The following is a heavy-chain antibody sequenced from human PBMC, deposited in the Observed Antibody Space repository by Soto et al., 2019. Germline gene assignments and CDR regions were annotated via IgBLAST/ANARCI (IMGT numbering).Heavy chain of an antibody. CDR3: AKDLSSSWYWYFDL. CDR1: GFTFSSYG. D-gene: IGHD6-13*01. CDR2: ISYDGSNK. V-gene: IGHV3-30*18. Sequence: PGGSLRLSCAASGFTFSSYGMHWVRQAPGKGLEWVAVISYDGSNKYYADSVKGRFTISRDNSKNTLYLQMNSLRAEDTAVYYCAKDLSSSWYWYFDLWGRGTLVTVSS. J-gene: IGHJ2*01.